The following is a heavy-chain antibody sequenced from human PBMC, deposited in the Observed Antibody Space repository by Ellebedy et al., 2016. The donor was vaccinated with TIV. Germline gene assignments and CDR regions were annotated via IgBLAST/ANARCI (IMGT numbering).Heavy chain of an antibody. V-gene: IGHV3-23*01. CDR1: GVTFSSYA. J-gene: IGHJ6*02. D-gene: IGHD6-13*01. CDR3: AKGIAYTTRWFPYYGMDV. Sequence: PGGSLRLSCVASGVTFSSYAMSLVRQAPGKGLEWVSAISGGGDSTFYAHTVKGRFSISTDSSRNTMYLQMNSQRAEDTAIYYCAKGIAYTTRWFPYYGMDVWGQGTTVTVSS. CDR2: ISGGGDST.